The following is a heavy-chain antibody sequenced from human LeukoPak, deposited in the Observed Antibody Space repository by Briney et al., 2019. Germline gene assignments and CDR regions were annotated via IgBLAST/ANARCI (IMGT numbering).Heavy chain of an antibody. CDR3: ARVDKHCSGEICYSGWFDP. D-gene: IGHD2-15*01. CDR2: IYYSGNT. CDR1: GGSISSYY. V-gene: IGHV4-39*07. J-gene: IGHJ5*02. Sequence: SETLSLTCTVSGGSISSYYWGWIRQPPGKGLEWIGSIYYSGNTYYNPSLKSRVTISVDTSKNQFSLKLSSVTAADTAVYFCARVDKHCSGEICYSGWFDPWGQGTLVTVSS.